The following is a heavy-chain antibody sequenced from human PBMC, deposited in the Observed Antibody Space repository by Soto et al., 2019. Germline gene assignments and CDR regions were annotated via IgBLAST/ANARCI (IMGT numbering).Heavy chain of an antibody. Sequence: QVQLVESGGGVVQPGRSLRLSCAASGFTFSSYGMHWVRQAPGKGLEWVAVISYDGSNKYYADSVNGRFTISRDNSKNTLYLQMNSLRAEDTAVYYCAKDRVERFLEWLLTRWGQGTLVTVSS. CDR2: ISYDGSNK. CDR1: GFTFSSYG. D-gene: IGHD3-3*01. CDR3: AKDRVERFLEWLLTR. V-gene: IGHV3-30*18. J-gene: IGHJ4*02.